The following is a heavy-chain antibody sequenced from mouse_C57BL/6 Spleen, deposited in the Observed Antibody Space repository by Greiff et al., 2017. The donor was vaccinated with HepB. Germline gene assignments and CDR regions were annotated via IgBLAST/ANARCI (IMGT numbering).Heavy chain of an antibody. V-gene: IGHV5-9-1*02. CDR3: TRGNYGGAMAY. CDR1: GFTFSSYA. Sequence: DVMLVESGEGLVKPGGSLKLSCAASGFTFSSYAMSWVRQTPEKRLEWVAYISSGGDYIYYADTVKGRFTISRDNARNTLYLQMSSLKSEDTAMYYCTRGNYGGAMAYWGQGTSVTVSS. CDR2: ISSGGDYI. J-gene: IGHJ4*01. D-gene: IGHD1-1*01.